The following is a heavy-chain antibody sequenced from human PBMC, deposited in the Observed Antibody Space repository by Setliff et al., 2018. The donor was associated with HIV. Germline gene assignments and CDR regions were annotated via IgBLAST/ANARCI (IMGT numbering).Heavy chain of an antibody. D-gene: IGHD5-18*01. CDR2: INIRSGNT. CDR3: ARDVDTAMVRDDAFDI. Sequence: ASVKVSCKASGYTFTGYYMHWVRQAPGQGLEWMGWINIRSGNTNYAQKLQGRVTMTTDTSTSTAYMELRSLRSDDTAVYYCARDVDTAMVRDDAFDIWGQGTMVTVSS. V-gene: IGHV1-18*04. J-gene: IGHJ3*02. CDR1: GYTFTGYY.